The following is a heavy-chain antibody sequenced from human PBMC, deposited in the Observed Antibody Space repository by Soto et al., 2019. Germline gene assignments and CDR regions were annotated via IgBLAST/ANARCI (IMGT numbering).Heavy chain of an antibody. Sequence: PGGSMEISCAASGLTFNISAITVARQATRKGLEWVSAISGSGGSTYYADSVKGRFTISRDNSKNTLYLQMNSLRAEDTAVYYCAKGREDIVVVPAAIPTDYWGQGTLVTVSS. V-gene: IGHV3-23*01. CDR2: ISGSGGST. CDR3: AKGREDIVVVPAAIPTDY. D-gene: IGHD2-2*01. J-gene: IGHJ4*02. CDR1: GLTFNISA.